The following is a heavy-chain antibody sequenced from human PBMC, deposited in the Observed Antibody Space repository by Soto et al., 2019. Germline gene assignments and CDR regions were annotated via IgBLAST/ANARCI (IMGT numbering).Heavy chain of an antibody. J-gene: IGHJ4*02. CDR3: ATGTIGTFDS. CDR1: GGSISSSSYH. D-gene: IGHD1-1*01. CDR2: IYYTGST. Sequence: LSLTFAVSGGSISSSSYHWGWIRQPPGRGLEWIGHIYYTGSTYYTPSLKSRVNMSVDTSKNQFSLTLNSVSAADTAVCYCATGTIGTFDSWGQGILVTVSS. V-gene: IGHV4-39*01.